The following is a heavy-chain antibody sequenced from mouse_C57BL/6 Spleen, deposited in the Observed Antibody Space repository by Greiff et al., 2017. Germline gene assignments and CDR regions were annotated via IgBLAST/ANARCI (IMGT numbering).Heavy chain of an antibody. CDR3: ARDLLGAMDY. J-gene: IGHJ4*01. Sequence: VQLQQSGPGLVQPSQSLSITCTVSGFSLTSYGVHWVRQSPGKGLEWLGVIWRGGSTDYNAAFISRLSISKDNSKSQVFFKMNRLQADDTAIYYCARDLLGAMDYWGQGTSVTVAS. D-gene: IGHD2-1*01. CDR2: IWRGGST. V-gene: IGHV2-2*01. CDR1: GFSLTSYG.